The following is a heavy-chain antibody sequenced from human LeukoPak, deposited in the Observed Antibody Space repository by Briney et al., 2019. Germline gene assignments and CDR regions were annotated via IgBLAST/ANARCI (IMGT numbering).Heavy chain of an antibody. D-gene: IGHD3-22*01. CDR1: GFTFSSYA. Sequence: GGSLRLSCAASGFTFSSYAMNWVRQAPGKGLEWVSAISGSGGSTYYADSVKGRFTISRDNSKNTLYLQMNSLGAEDTAVYYCAKVYYYDSEPFDYWGQGTLVTVSS. CDR2: ISGSGGST. V-gene: IGHV3-23*01. J-gene: IGHJ4*02. CDR3: AKVYYYDSEPFDY.